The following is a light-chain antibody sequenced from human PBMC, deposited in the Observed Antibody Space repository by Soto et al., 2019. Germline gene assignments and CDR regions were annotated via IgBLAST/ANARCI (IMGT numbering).Light chain of an antibody. CDR3: QQYNSYST. J-gene: IGKJ2*01. V-gene: IGKV1-5*03. CDR1: QNIIRW. CDR2: KAS. Sequence: DIPMTQSPSTLSASVGDRVTITCRASQNIIRWLAWYQQKPGKAPKLLIFKASDLQSAVPSRFSGSGTGTEFTLTINSLQPDDFATYYCQQYNSYSTFGQGTKLE.